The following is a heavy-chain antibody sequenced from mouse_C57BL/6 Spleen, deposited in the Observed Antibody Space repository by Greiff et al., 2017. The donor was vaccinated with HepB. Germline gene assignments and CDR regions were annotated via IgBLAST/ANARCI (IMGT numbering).Heavy chain of an antibody. CDR1: GYTFTSYW. CDR3: ARGITTVALDYFDY. J-gene: IGHJ2*01. CDR2: IHPNSGST. D-gene: IGHD1-1*01. Sequence: QVQLQQPGAELVKPGASVKLSCKASGYTFTSYWMHWVNQRPGQGLEWIGMIHPNSGSTNYNEKFKSKATLTVDKSSSTAYMQLSSLTSEDSAVYYCARGITTVALDYFDYWGQGTTLTVSS. V-gene: IGHV1-64*01.